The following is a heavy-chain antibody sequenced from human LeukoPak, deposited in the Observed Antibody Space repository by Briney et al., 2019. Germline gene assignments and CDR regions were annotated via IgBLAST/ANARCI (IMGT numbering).Heavy chain of an antibody. V-gene: IGHV3-23*01. Sequence: GGSLRLSCAASGFTFSTFAISLVRQAPGKGLEWVSGISDDGHYTYYEDSVKGRFTISRDNSRNTLFLQMNSLRADDTARPYCAKEMKHGGWPFDYWGQGALVTVSS. D-gene: IGHD6-19*01. CDR3: AKEMKHGGWPFDY. CDR1: GFTFSTFA. J-gene: IGHJ4*02. CDR2: ISDDGHYT.